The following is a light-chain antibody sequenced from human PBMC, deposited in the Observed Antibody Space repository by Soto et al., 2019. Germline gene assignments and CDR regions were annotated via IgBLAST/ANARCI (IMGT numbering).Light chain of an antibody. CDR1: QSVSSY. CDR3: YERRNWPPWT. J-gene: IGKJ1*01. Sequence: ILRQSAVTLSLTPRQTATLSCRASQSVSSYLAWYQQKAGQAPRLIIYDASNRATGIPARFSGSGSGTDFTLTISSVEHEAVAVYYRYERRNWPPWTLGEGSKV. CDR2: DAS. V-gene: IGKV3-11*01.